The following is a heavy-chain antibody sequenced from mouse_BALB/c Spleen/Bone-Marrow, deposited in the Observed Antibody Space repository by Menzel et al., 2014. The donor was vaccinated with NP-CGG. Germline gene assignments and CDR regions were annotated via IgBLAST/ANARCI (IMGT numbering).Heavy chain of an antibody. Sequence: QVQLQQSGPELARPGVSVKISCKGSGYTFXDYAMHWVKQSHAKSLEWTGVISTYSGNTNYNQRFKGKATMTVDKSSSTAYMELAKLTSEDSGLYYVAGYGSCYYAMDYWGQGTSVTVSS. CDR1: GYTFXDYA. CDR2: ISTYSGNT. J-gene: IGHJ4*01. V-gene: IGHV1-67*01. D-gene: IGHD1-1*01. CDR3: AGYGSCYYAMDY.